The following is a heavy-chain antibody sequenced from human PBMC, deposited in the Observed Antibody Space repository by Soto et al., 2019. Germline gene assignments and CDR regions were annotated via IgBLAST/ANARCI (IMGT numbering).Heavy chain of an antibody. D-gene: IGHD2-21*02. CDR3: AGEGLLN. Sequence: QVQLVQSGAEEKKPGASVKVSCKASGYTFTSYAMHWVRQAPGQRLEWMGWINAGNGNTKYSQKFQGRVTINGDTSAGTAYMELGSLRSEDTAVYYCAGEGLLNWGQGTLVTVSS. CDR1: GYTFTSYA. J-gene: IGHJ4*02. CDR2: INAGNGNT. V-gene: IGHV1-3*05.